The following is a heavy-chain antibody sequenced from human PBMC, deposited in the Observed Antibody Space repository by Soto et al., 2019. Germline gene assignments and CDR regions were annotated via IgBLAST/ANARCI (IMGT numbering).Heavy chain of an antibody. Sequence: EVQLVQSGAEVKKAGESLKISCKGSGYSFSNNWVGWVRQMPGKGLEWMGIMHPGDSDTRYSPSFQGQVTISADKSINTAYRQWSSLQPSDSAMYYCARHNRYSSTWFEGWFDPWGQGTLVTVSS. V-gene: IGHV5-51*03. CDR3: ARHNRYSSTWFEGWFDP. CDR1: GYSFSNNW. D-gene: IGHD6-13*01. J-gene: IGHJ5*02. CDR2: MHPGDSDT.